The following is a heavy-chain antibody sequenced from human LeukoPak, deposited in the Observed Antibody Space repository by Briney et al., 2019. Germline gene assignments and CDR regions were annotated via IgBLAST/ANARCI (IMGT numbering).Heavy chain of an antibody. J-gene: IGHJ4*02. CDR3: ARDTLSVAAAGIFDY. CDR1: GFTFSSYS. Sequence: PGGSLRLSCAASGFTFSSYSMNWVRQAPGKGLEWVSSIRSVSSYIYYADSVKGRFTISRDNSKNTLYLQMNSLRAEDTAVYYCARDTLSVAAAGIFDYWGQGTLVTVSS. V-gene: IGHV3-21*01. D-gene: IGHD6-13*01. CDR2: IRSVSSYI.